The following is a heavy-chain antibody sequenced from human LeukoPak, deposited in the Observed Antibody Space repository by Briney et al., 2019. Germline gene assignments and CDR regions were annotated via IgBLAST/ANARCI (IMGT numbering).Heavy chain of an antibody. D-gene: IGHD4-17*01. CDR2: IKNKGGGETT. CDR3: AKERTTVTTHFDY. J-gene: IGHJ4*02. CDR1: GFTFSSAY. V-gene: IGHV3-15*01. Sequence: GGSLRLSCVASGFTFSSAYMSWVRQAPGKGLEWVGLIKNKGGGETTDFAAPVKGRFTISRDDSKNTVYLQMNSLRAEDTAVYYCAKERTTVTTHFDYWGQGTLVTVSS.